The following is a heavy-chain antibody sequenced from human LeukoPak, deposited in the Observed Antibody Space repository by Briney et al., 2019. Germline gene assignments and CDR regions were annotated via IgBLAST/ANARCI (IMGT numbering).Heavy chain of an antibody. CDR3: ARGLDYDSSGYYYAGVGY. CDR2: INHSGST. V-gene: IGHV4-34*01. D-gene: IGHD3-22*01. J-gene: IGHJ4*02. CDR1: GGSFSGYY. Sequence: SETLSLTCAVYGGSFSGYYWSWIRQPPGKGLEWIGEINHSGSTNYNPSLKSRVTISVDKSKNQFSLKLSSVTAADTAVYYCARGLDYDSSGYYYAGVGYWGQGTLVTVSS.